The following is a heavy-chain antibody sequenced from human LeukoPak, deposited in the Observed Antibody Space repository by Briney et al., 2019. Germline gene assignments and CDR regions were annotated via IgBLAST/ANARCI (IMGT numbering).Heavy chain of an antibody. J-gene: IGHJ4*02. CDR1: GFTFNSYW. CDR3: ARGATMVRGGVKPPWYFDY. CDR2: INPDGSGK. Sequence: GGSLRLSCEASGFTFNSYWMIWVRQAPGKGLEWVANINPDGSGKYYVDSVKGRFTISRDNAKKSLYLQMNSLRAEDTAVYYCARGATMVRGGVKPPWYFDYWGQGTLVTVSS. V-gene: IGHV3-7*01. D-gene: IGHD3-10*01.